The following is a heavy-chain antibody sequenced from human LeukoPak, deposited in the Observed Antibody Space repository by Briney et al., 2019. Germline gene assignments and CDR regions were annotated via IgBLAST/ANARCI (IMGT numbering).Heavy chain of an antibody. J-gene: IGHJ4*02. CDR3: ARVNAPVATFDY. Sequence: PSETLSLTCTVSGYSISSTYYEAWIRQPPGKGLEWIATISHSGNTYCTPSLESRLTISLDTSKRHFSLRLSSVTAADTALYYCARVNAPVATFDYWGLGTLVAVSS. V-gene: IGHV4-38-2*02. D-gene: IGHD1-1*01. CDR2: ISHSGNT. CDR1: GYSISSTYY.